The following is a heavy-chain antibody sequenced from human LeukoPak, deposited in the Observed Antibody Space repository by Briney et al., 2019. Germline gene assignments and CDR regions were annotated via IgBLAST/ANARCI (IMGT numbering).Heavy chain of an antibody. CDR3: ARDLSSTSNWELDY. CDR2: INPNSGDT. J-gene: IGHJ4*02. CDR1: GYTFNGYF. V-gene: IGHV1-2*06. D-gene: IGHD7-27*01. Sequence: GASVKVSCKAFGYTFNGYFIHWVRQAPGQGLEWMGRINPNSGDTNYEQTFQGRVTMTRDTSISKVYMDLSRLTSDDTAVYYCARDLSSTSNWELDYWGQGTPVTVSS.